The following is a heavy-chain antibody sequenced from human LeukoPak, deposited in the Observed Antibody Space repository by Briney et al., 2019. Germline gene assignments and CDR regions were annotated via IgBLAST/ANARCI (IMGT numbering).Heavy chain of an antibody. CDR1: GGSISSSSYY. J-gene: IGHJ3*02. CDR3: ARGSCGGDCPRAFDI. CDR2: IYYSGST. Sequence: SETLSLTCTVSGGSISSSSYYWGWIRQPPGKGLEWIGSIYYSGSTNYNPSLKGRVTISVDTSKNQFSLKLSSVTAADTAVYYCARGSCGGDCPRAFDIWGQGTMVTVSS. D-gene: IGHD2-21*02. V-gene: IGHV4-39*07.